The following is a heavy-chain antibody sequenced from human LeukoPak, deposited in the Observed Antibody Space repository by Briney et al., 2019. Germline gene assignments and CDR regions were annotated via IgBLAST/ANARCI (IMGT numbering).Heavy chain of an antibody. CDR2: IYYSGST. V-gene: IGHV4-39*01. D-gene: IGHD3-10*01. CDR3: ARRVVRGVSFDY. J-gene: IGHJ4*02. Sequence: PSETGSLTCTVSGDSISGSSYYWCWIRQPPGKGLEWIGNIYYSGSTYYNPSLKSRVTVSVDTSKNQFSLRLSSVTATDTAVYYCARRVVRGVSFDYWGQGTLVTVSS. CDR1: GDSISGSSYY.